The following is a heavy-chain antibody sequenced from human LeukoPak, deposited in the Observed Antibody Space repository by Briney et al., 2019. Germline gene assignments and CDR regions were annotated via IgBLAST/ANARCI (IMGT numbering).Heavy chain of an antibody. CDR2: IDHTGTT. CDR1: GYSISSVYY. J-gene: IGHJ4*02. CDR3: ARNGGYGKFDY. Sequence: SETLSLTCAVSGYSISSVYYWGWIRRHPGKGLEWIGTIDHTGTTYYNPSLKSRVTVSVDTSKNQFSLNLNSVTAADTAFCYCARNGGYGKFDYWGQGTLVTVSS. V-gene: IGHV4-38-2*01. D-gene: IGHD1-26*01.